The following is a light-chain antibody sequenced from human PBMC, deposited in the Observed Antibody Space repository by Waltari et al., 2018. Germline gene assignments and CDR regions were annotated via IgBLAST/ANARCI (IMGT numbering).Light chain of an antibody. CDR2: GAT. CDR3: TSCTTSATWV. J-gene: IGLJ3*02. V-gene: IGLV2-14*01. Sequence: QSALTQPPSVSGSPGQSITISCTGTSSDVGTYNYVPWYHHHPGKAPKLVIYGATNRPSGVSNRFSGSKSGNTASLTISGLQAEDEADYHCTSCTTSATWVFGGGTKLTVL. CDR1: SSDVGTYNY.